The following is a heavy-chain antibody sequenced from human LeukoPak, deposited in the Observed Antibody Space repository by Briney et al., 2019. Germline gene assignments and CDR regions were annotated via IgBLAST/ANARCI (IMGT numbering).Heavy chain of an antibody. Sequence: GGSLRLSCAASGFTFNNYVMHWVRQAPGKGLEWVAFISYDGSNKYYADSVKGRFTISRDNSKNTLYLQMNSLRAEDTAVYYCARDLGTVTTFWGQGTLVTVSS. CDR3: ARDLGTVTTF. CDR2: ISYDGSNK. J-gene: IGHJ4*02. CDR1: GFTFNNYV. V-gene: IGHV3-30*04. D-gene: IGHD4-17*01.